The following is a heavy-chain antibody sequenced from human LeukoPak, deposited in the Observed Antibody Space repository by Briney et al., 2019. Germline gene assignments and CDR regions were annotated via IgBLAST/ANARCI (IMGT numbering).Heavy chain of an antibody. Sequence: GGSLRLSCAASGFTFSSYSMNWVRQAPGKGLEWVSSISSSSSYIYYADSVKGRFTISRDNAKNSLYLQMNSLRAEDTAVYYCARDRADCGEDAFDIWGQGTMVTVSS. V-gene: IGHV3-21*01. CDR2: ISSSSSYI. CDR3: ARDRADCGEDAFDI. J-gene: IGHJ3*02. D-gene: IGHD4-17*01. CDR1: GFTFSSYS.